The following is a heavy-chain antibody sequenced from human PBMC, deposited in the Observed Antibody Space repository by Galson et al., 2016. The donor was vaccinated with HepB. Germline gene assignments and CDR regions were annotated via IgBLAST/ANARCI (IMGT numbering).Heavy chain of an antibody. J-gene: IGHJ2*01. CDR1: GYSFSHYW. V-gene: IGHV5-51*01. Sequence: QSGAEVKKPGESLKISCQDSGYSFSHYWIGWVRQMSGKGLEWMGIIYPGYSDVRYSPSFQGQVTISVDKSNSTAFLQWSSLKASDTAIYYCARSNSNGWYGDWYFDVWGRGTLVTVSS. CDR2: IYPGYSDV. D-gene: IGHD6-19*01. CDR3: ARSNSNGWYGDWYFDV.